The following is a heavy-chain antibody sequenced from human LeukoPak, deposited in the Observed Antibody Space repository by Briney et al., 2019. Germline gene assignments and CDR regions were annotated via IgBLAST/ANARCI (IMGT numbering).Heavy chain of an antibody. CDR3: AKDQWYRSGGTCYHIDY. CDR2: ISYDGSNK. V-gene: IGHV3-30*18. D-gene: IGHD2-15*01. J-gene: IGHJ4*02. Sequence: GGSLRLSCAASGFTSSTYGMHWVRQAPGKGLEWVAVISYDGSNKYYADSVKGRFTISRDNSKNTLYVQMNSLRAEDTAVYYCAKDQWYRSGGTCYHIDYWGQGTLVTVSS. CDR1: GFTSSTYG.